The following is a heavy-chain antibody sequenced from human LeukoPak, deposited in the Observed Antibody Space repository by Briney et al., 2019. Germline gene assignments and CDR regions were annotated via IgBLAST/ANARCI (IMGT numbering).Heavy chain of an antibody. D-gene: IGHD1-1*01. CDR3: ARERPWNDGAFDI. J-gene: IGHJ3*02. CDR2: ISAYNGNT. Sequence: ASVKVSCKASGYTFTSYGISWVRQAPGQGLEWMGWISAYNGNTNYAQKFQGRVAITRNTSISTAYMELSSLRSEDTAVYYCARERPWNDGAFDIWGQGTMVTVSS. V-gene: IGHV1-18*01. CDR1: GYTFTSYG.